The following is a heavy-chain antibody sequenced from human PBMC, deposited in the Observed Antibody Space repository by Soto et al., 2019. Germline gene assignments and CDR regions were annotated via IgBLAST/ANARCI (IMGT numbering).Heavy chain of an antibody. D-gene: IGHD3-22*01. CDR2: IIPLFGTA. V-gene: IGHV1-69*13. Sequence: GXSVKVSCTASGDTFSTYAIYLVRQAPGQGLECMGGIIPLFGTAKYAQNLQGRITITADESTNTAYMELRRLRSQDTAVYYCARGVHYDSSGYYYFDWGQGTLVTVSS. J-gene: IGHJ4*02. CDR3: ARGVHYDSSGYYYFD. CDR1: GDTFSTYA.